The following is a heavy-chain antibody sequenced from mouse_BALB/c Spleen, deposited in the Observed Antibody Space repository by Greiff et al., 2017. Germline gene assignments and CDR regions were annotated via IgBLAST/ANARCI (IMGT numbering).Heavy chain of an antibody. V-gene: IGHV1-87*01. CDR2: IYPGDGDT. Sequence: QVQLQQSGAELARPGASVKLSCKASGYTFTSYWMQWVKQRPGQGLEWIGAIYPGDGDTRYTQKFKGKATLTADKSSSTAYMQLSSLASEDSAVYYCARQTDYWGQGTTLTVSS. J-gene: IGHJ2*01. CDR1: GYTFTSYW. CDR3: ARQTDY.